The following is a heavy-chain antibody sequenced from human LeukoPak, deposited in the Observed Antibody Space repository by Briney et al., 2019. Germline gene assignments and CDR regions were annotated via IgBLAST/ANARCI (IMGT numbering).Heavy chain of an antibody. J-gene: IGHJ5*02. CDR3: ASSYDILTGCYKGLWFDP. D-gene: IGHD3-9*01. Sequence: PSETLSLTCTVSGGSISSYYWSWIRQPPGKGLEWIGYIYYSGSTNYNPSLKSRVTISVDTSKNQFSLKLSSVTAADTAVYYCASSYDILTGCYKGLWFDPWGQGTLVTVSS. CDR1: GGSISSYY. CDR2: IYYSGST. V-gene: IGHV4-59*01.